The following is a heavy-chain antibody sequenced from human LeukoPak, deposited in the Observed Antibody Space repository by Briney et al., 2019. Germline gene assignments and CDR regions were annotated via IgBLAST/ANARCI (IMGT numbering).Heavy chain of an antibody. Sequence: GGSLRLSCAASGFTFSTYAMSWVRQAPGKGLEWVSVISGSGGNTYYADSVKGRFTISRDNSKNTLYLQMNSLRAEDTAVYYCAKDPYYYGSGSLNYWGQGTLVTVSS. CDR1: GFTFSTYA. V-gene: IGHV3-23*01. CDR2: ISGSGGNT. CDR3: AKDPYYYGSGSLNY. J-gene: IGHJ4*02. D-gene: IGHD3-10*01.